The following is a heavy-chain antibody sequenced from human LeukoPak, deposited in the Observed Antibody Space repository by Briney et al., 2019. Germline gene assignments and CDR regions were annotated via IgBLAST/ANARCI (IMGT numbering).Heavy chain of an antibody. V-gene: IGHV3-11*01. D-gene: IGHD3-3*01. Sequence: GGSLRLSCAASGFTFSDYYMSWIRQAPGKGLEWVSYISSSGSTIYYADSVKGRFTISRDNAKNSLYLQMNSLRAEDTAVYYCAKDFWSGYYGTSYFGYWGQGTLVTVSS. CDR1: GFTFSDYY. CDR3: AKDFWSGYYGTSYFGY. CDR2: ISSSGSTI. J-gene: IGHJ4*02.